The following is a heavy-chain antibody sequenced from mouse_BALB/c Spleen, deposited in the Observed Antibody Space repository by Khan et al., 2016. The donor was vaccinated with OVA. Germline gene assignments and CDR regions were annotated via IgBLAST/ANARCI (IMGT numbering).Heavy chain of an antibody. J-gene: IGHJ3*01. V-gene: IGHV2-4-1*01. CDR3: ARNSYRYDFAY. CDR2: IWSDGST. CDR1: GFSLITYG. Sequence: QVQLKESGPGLVQPSQSLSITCTVSGFSLITYGVHWVRQSPGKGLEWLGVIWSDGSTDYNAAFISRLIITNDNSKNQVFFKMNSLHADDTAIYYCARNSYRYDFAYWGRGTLVTVSA. D-gene: IGHD2-12*01.